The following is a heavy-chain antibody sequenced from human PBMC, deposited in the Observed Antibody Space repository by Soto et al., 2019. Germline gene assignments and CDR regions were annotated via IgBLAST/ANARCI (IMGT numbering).Heavy chain of an antibody. V-gene: IGHV4-34*01. CDR2: INHSGST. CDR1: GGSFSGYY. J-gene: IGHJ5*02. Sequence: QVQLQRWGAGLLKPSETLSLTCAVYGGSFSGYYWSWIRQPPGKGLEWIGEINHSGSTNYNPSLKSRVTISVDTSKNQFSLKLSSVTAADTAVYYCARGGRFLVWFDPWGQGTLVTVSS. D-gene: IGHD3-3*01. CDR3: ARGGRFLVWFDP.